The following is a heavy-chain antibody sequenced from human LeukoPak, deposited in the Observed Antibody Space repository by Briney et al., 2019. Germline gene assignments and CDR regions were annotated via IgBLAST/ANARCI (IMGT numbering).Heavy chain of an antibody. CDR3: ARVDTAMDDAFDI. V-gene: IGHV1-2*04. J-gene: IGHJ3*02. CDR1: GYTFTGYY. CDR2: INPNSGGT. Sequence: GASVKVSCKASGYTFTGYYMHWVRQAPGQGLEWMGWINPNSGGTNYAQKFQGWVTMTRDTSISTAYMELSRLRSDDTAVYYCARVDTAMDDAFDIWGQGTMVTVSS. D-gene: IGHD5-18*01.